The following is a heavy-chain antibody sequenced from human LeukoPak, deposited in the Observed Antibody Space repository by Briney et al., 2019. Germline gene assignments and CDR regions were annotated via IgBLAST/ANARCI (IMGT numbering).Heavy chain of an antibody. CDR3: ARGGTYCSSTSCYDDWFDP. CDR1: GCTFTGYY. D-gene: IGHD2-2*01. Sequence: ASVKVSCKASGCTFTGYYMHWVRRAPGQGLEWMGWINPNSGGTNYAQKFQGRVTMTRDTSISTACMELSRLRSDDTAVYYCARGGTYCSSTSCYDDWFDPWGQGTLVTVSS. V-gene: IGHV1-2*02. J-gene: IGHJ5*02. CDR2: INPNSGGT.